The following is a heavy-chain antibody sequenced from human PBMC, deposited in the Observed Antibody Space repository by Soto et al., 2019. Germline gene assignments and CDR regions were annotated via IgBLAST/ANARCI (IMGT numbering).Heavy chain of an antibody. D-gene: IGHD6-19*01. CDR1: GFTFSDYY. CDR3: ARDPIGIAVAGTDPHGMDV. J-gene: IGHJ6*02. V-gene: IGHV3-11*06. Sequence: QVQLVESGGGLVKPGGSLRLSCAASGFTFSDYYMSWIRQAPGKGLEWVSYISSSSSYTNYADSVKGRFTISRDNAKNSLYLQMNSLRAEDTAVYYCARDPIGIAVAGTDPHGMDVWGQGTTVTVSS. CDR2: ISSSSSYT.